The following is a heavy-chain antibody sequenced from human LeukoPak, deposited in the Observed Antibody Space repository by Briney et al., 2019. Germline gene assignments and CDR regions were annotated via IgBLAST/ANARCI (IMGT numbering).Heavy chain of an antibody. V-gene: IGHV3-21*01. D-gene: IGHD3-10*01. CDR3: ARDYILLWFGELLSETDAFDI. CDR1: GFTFSSYW. J-gene: IGHJ3*02. CDR2: ISSSSSYI. Sequence: GGSLRLSCAASGFTFSSYWMSWVRQAPGKGLEWVSSISSSSSYIYYADSVKGRFTISRDNAKNSLYLQMNSLRAEDTAVYYCARDYILLWFGELLSETDAFDIWGQGTMVTVSS.